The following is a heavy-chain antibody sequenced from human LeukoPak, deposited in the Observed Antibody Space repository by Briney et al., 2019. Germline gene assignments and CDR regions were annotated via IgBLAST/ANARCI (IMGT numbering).Heavy chain of an antibody. D-gene: IGHD3-16*01. J-gene: IGHJ6*02. CDR3: ATPGRLWYYYGMDV. CDR2: ISAYNGNT. V-gene: IGHV1-18*01. CDR1: GYTFTSYG. Sequence: ASVKVSCKASGYTFTSYGISWVRQAPGQGLEWMGWISAYNGNTNYAQKFQGRVTMTEDTSTDTAYMELGSLRTEDTAVYYCATPGRLWYYYGMDVWGQGTTVTVSS.